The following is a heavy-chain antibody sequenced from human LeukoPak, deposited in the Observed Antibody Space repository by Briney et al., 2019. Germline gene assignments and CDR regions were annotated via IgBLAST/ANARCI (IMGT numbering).Heavy chain of an antibody. Sequence: SETLSLTCTVSGGSVSSSTHYWSWISQHPGKGLEWIGYVHYSGSTSYNPSLKSRVTISVDTSKNQFSLRLSSVTASDTAVYYCTKYYYDTSGYSNWFDPWGQGTLVTVSS. D-gene: IGHD3-22*01. CDR1: GGSVSSSTHY. V-gene: IGHV4-31*03. J-gene: IGHJ5*02. CDR3: TKYYYDTSGYSNWFDP. CDR2: VHYSGST.